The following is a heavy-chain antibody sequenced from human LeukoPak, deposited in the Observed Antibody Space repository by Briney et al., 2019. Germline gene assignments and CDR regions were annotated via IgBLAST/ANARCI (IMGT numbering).Heavy chain of an antibody. V-gene: IGHV4-4*02. Sequence: SGTLSLTCAVSGGSISSNNWWGWVRQPPGKGLEWIGEIYHSGSPNCNPSLKSRVTISVDKSRNHFSLNLSSVTAADTAVYYCARVNINNWHSCDYWAREPWSPSPQ. D-gene: IGHD1-1*01. J-gene: IGHJ4*02. CDR3: ARVNINNWHSCDY. CDR2: IYHSGSP. CDR1: GGSISSNNW.